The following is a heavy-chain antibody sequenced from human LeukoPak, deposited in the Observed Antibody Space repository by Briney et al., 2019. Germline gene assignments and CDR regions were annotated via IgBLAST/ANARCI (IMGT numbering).Heavy chain of an antibody. CDR1: GGSISSYY. CDR2: LHTSGST. D-gene: IGHD4-17*01. Sequence: SETLSLTCTVSGGSISSYYWSWIRQPAGEGLEWIGRLHTSGSTHYNPSLKSRVIMSVDTSKNQFSLKLSSVTAADTAVYYCARDFGYGDYFFDDWGQGTLVTVSS. J-gene: IGHJ4*02. CDR3: ARDFGYGDYFFDD. V-gene: IGHV4-4*07.